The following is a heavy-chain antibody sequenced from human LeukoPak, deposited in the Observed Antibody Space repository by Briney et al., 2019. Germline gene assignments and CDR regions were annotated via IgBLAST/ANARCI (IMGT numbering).Heavy chain of an antibody. CDR2: IKQDGSEK. V-gene: IGHV3-7*01. CDR3: ARGITMVRGAMAS. CDR1: GFTFSSYW. D-gene: IGHD3-10*01. J-gene: IGHJ5*02. Sequence: GRSLRLSCAASGFTFSSYWMSWVRQAPGKGLEWVANIKQDGSEKYYVDSVKGRFTISRDNAKNSLYLQMNSLRAEDTAVYYCARGITMVRGAMASWGQGTLVTVSS.